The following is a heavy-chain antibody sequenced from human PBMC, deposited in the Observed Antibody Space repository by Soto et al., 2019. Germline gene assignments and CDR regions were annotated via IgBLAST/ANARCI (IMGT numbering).Heavy chain of an antibody. CDR1: GDSVPSNSAG. J-gene: IGHJ6*02. V-gene: IGHV6-1*01. CDR3: TGITWFRGMDV. CDR2: TYYKSKWNN. D-gene: IGHD3-10*01. Sequence: SQTLSLTCAISGDSVPSNSAGWNWIRQSPSRGLGWLGRTYYKSKWNNDYALSVKSRITINPDTSKNQFSLHLYSVTPEDAAVYYCTGITWFRGMDVWGQGTPVTVSS.